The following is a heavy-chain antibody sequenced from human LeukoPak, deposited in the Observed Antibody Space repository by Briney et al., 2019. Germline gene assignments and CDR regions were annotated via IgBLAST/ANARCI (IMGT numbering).Heavy chain of an antibody. V-gene: IGHV3-48*02. J-gene: IGHJ4*02. CDR1: GFTFSSYR. D-gene: IGHD5-12*01. CDR2: INTIGNRI. CDR3: AREGFYSGYDR. Sequence: PGGSLRLSCAASGFTFSSYRMNWVRQAPGKGLEWVSYINTIGNRITYADSVKDRFTISRDNAKNSLSLQMNSLRDDDSAVYYCAREGFYSGYDRWGQGTLVTVSS.